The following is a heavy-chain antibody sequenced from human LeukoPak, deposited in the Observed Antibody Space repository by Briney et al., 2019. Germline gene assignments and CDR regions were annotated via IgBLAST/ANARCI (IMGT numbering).Heavy chain of an antibody. CDR3: ARVEYSSSWQIVYYFDY. Sequence: GGSLRLSCTASGFTFSDYFMSWIRQAPGKGLEWVSYISSSGSTIYYADSVKGRFTISRDNAKNSLYLQMNSLTAEDTAVYYCARVEYSSSWQIVYYFDYWGQGTLVTASS. D-gene: IGHD6-13*01. CDR2: ISSSGSTI. J-gene: IGHJ4*02. V-gene: IGHV3-11*04. CDR1: GFTFSDYF.